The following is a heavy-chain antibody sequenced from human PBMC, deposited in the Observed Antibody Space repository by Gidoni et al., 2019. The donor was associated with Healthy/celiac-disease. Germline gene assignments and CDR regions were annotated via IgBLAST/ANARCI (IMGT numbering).Heavy chain of an antibody. D-gene: IGHD1-26*01. CDR3: ARKWELLGVGDY. CDR1: GNGFTSSW. Sequence: EVQLVQSGAGGKRPGGPRRISGKGSGNGFTSSWIGWVRQMPGKGLEWMGIISPGDSDTRYSPSFQGQVTISADKSISTAYLQWSSLKASDTAMYYCARKWELLGVGDYWGQGTLVTVSS. V-gene: IGHV5-51*03. CDR2: ISPGDSDT. J-gene: IGHJ4*02.